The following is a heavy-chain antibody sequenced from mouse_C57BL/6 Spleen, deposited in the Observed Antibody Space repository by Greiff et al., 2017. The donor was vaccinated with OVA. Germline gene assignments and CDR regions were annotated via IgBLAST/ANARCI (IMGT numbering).Heavy chain of an antibody. Sequence: VQLKQSGPELVKPGASVKMSCKASGYTFTDYNMHWVKQSHGKSLEWIGYINPNNGGTSYNQKFKGKATLTVNKSSSTAYMELRSLTSEDSAVYYCARYYYGSSYVGYWGQGTTLTVSS. J-gene: IGHJ2*01. D-gene: IGHD1-1*01. CDR2: INPNNGGT. CDR1: GYTFTDYN. CDR3: ARYYYGSSYVGY. V-gene: IGHV1-22*01.